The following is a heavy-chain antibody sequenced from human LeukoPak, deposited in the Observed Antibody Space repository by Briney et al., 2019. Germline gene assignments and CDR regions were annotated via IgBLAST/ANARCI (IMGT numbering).Heavy chain of an antibody. CDR1: GYTLTELS. Sequence: ASVKVSCKVSGYTLTELSMHWVRQAPGKGLEWMGGFDPEDGETIYAQKFQGRVTMTTDTSTSTAYMELRSLRSDDTAVYYCARGGIAAGFPYSFDYWGQGTLVTVSS. D-gene: IGHD6-13*01. CDR3: ARGGIAAGFPYSFDY. J-gene: IGHJ4*02. V-gene: IGHV1-24*01. CDR2: FDPEDGET.